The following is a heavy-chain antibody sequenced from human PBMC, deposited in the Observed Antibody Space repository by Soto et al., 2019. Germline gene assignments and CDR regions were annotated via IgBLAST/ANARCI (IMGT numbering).Heavy chain of an antibody. Sequence: SETLSLTCTVYGGSVNGYYWNWIRQSPGKGLEWIGEINHTGGTHCNPSLKSRVTMSVDTSKNQFSLRLSSVTAADTAIYYCATRITVFGLLIPPFDPWGQGTQVTVSS. D-gene: IGHD3-3*01. CDR1: GGSVNGYY. J-gene: IGHJ5*02. CDR3: ATRITVFGLLIPPFDP. V-gene: IGHV4-34*01. CDR2: INHTGGT.